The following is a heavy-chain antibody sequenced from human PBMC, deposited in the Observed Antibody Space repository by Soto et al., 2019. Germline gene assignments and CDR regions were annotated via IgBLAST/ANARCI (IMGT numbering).Heavy chain of an antibody. CDR1: GYTFTSYA. D-gene: IGHD2-15*01. V-gene: IGHV1-3*05. J-gene: IGHJ5*01. CDR2: IIAGSGNT. Sequence: QVQLVQSGAEEQKPGASVKVSCKASGYTFTSYAIHWVRQAPGQGLEWMGWIIAGSGNTKYSEKFQGRVTITRDTSASTAYMELSSLRFDDTAFYFCERTDIVLSPVGKGWFDSWGQGTLVSVSS. CDR3: ERTDIVLSPVGKGWFDS.